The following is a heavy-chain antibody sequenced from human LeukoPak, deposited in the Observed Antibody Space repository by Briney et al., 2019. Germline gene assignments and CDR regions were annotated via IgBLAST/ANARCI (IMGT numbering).Heavy chain of an antibody. CDR1: GGSISSYY. CDR3: ARVGVVEPTYYYYYYMDV. Sequence: SETLSLTCTVSGGSISSYYWSWIRQPPGKGLEWIGYIYYSGSTNYNPSLKSRVTISVDTSKNQFSLKLSSVTAADTAVYYCARVGVVEPTYYYYYYMDVWGKGTTVTVPS. V-gene: IGHV4-59*01. CDR2: IYYSGST. D-gene: IGHD2-15*01. J-gene: IGHJ6*03.